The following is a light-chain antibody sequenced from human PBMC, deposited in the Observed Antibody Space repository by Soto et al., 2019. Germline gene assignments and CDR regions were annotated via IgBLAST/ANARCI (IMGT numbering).Light chain of an antibody. CDR2: GAS. V-gene: IGKV3-20*01. Sequence: EIVLTQSPGTLALSPGEGATLSCRASQSVSKYLAWYQQKPGQAPRLLIYGASSRATGIPDSFSGSGSGTDFTLTISRLEPEDFAVYYCQQYGESPHTFAQGTKVDIK. CDR3: QQYGESPHT. J-gene: IGKJ1*01. CDR1: QSVSKY.